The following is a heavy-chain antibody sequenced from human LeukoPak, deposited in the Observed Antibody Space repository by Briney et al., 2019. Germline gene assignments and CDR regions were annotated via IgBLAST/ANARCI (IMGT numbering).Heavy chain of an antibody. CDR3: ARDKGVAAAP. CDR1: RFTFTISW. CDR2: IKQDGSEK. V-gene: IGHV3-7*01. Sequence: GGSLRLSCAASRFTFTISWVSSVRQAPGEGREWVANIKQDGSEKYCVDSVKGRFTMSRDNAKNSLYLQMNSLRAEDTAVYYCARDKGVAAAPWGQGTLVTVSS. D-gene: IGHD6-13*01. J-gene: IGHJ5*02.